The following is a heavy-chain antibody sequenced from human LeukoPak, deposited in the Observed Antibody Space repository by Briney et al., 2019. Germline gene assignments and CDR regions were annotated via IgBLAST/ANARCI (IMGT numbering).Heavy chain of an antibody. J-gene: IGHJ5*02. CDR1: GFTFSSYE. CDR3: ARGGCSSTSCYEEYNWFDP. CDR2: ISSSGSTI. Sequence: PGGALRLSCAASGFTFSSYEMNWVRQAPGKGLEWVSYISSSGSTIYYADSVKGRFTISRDNAKNSLYLQMNSLRAEDTDVYYCARGGCSSTSCYEEYNWFDPWGKGTMVTVSS. V-gene: IGHV3-48*03. D-gene: IGHD2-2*01.